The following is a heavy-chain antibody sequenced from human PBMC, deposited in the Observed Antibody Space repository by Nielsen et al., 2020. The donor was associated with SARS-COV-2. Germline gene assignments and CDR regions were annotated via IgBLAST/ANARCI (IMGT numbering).Heavy chain of an antibody. CDR1: GFTFTSYG. Sequence: GGSLRLSCAASGFTFTSYGMSWVRQAPGKGLEWVSGITASGGGTYYADSVKGRFTISRDNSKNTLYLQMNSLRAEDTAVYYCAKGYSSSWYYFDYWGQGTLVTVSS. CDR3: AKGYSSSWYYFDY. J-gene: IGHJ4*02. CDR2: ITASGGGT. V-gene: IGHV3-23*01. D-gene: IGHD6-13*01.